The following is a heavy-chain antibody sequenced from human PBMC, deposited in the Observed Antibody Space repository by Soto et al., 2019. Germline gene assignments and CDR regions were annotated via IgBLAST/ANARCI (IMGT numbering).Heavy chain of an antibody. V-gene: IGHV3-53*01. D-gene: IGHD2-15*01. Sequence: GGSLRLSCAASGFTVSTNYMSWVRQAPGKGLEWVSVIYSGGTTYFADSVKGRFTISRDNAKNTLYLQINRMRAEDTAAYYCAKDGWGFCSCGTCYWFWFDFWGQGTLVTVSS. CDR3: AKDGWGFCSCGTCYWFWFDF. J-gene: IGHJ4*02. CDR2: IYSGGTT. CDR1: GFTVSTNY.